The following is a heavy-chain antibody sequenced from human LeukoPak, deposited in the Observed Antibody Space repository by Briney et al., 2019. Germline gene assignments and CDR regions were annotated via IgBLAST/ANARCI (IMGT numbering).Heavy chain of an antibody. J-gene: IGHJ3*02. CDR2: IDYSAST. D-gene: IGHD1-26*01. V-gene: IGHV4-59*01. Sequence: PSETLSLTCTVSGGSISTYYWSWIRQPPGNGLEWIAYIDYSASTNYNPSLKSRVTISADTPKNQFSLKLSSVTAADTAVYYCARDSRREALHAFDIWGQGTMVTVSS. CDR3: ARDSRREALHAFDI. CDR1: GGSISTYY.